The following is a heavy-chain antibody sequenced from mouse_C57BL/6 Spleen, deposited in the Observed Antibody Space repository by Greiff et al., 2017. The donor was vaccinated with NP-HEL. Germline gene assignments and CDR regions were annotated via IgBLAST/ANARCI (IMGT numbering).Heavy chain of an antibody. CDR3: ARDYYGSPYFDY. Sequence: VQLQQSGAELVKPGASVKMSCKASGYTFTSYWITWVKQRPGQGLEWIGDIYPGSGSTNYNEKFKSKATLTVDTSSSTAYMQLSSLTSEDSAVYYCARDYYGSPYFDYWGQGTTLTVSS. CDR2: IYPGSGST. CDR1: GYTFTSYW. V-gene: IGHV1-55*01. D-gene: IGHD1-1*01. J-gene: IGHJ2*01.